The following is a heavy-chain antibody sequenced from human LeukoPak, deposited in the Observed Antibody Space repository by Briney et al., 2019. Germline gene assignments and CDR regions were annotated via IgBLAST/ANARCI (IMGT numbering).Heavy chain of an antibody. CDR2: ISGSGGST. CDR1: GFTFSSYA. CDR3: ARESIAAAGPGFDY. Sequence: GGSLRLSCAASGFTFSSYAMSWVRQAPGKGLEWVSAISGSGGSTYYADSVKGRFTISRDNAKNSLYLQMNSLRAEDTAVYYCARESIAAAGPGFDYWGQGTLVTVSS. V-gene: IGHV3-23*01. D-gene: IGHD6-13*01. J-gene: IGHJ4*02.